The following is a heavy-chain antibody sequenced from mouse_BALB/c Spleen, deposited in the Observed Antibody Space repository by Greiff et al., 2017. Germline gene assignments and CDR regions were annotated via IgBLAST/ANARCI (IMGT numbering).Heavy chain of an antibody. J-gene: IGHJ3*01. D-gene: IGHD1-2*01. V-gene: IGHV2-6-7*01. Sequence: VQLQESGPGLVAPSQSLSITCTVSGFSLTGYGVNWVRQPPGKGLEWLGMIWGDGSTDYNSALKSRLSISKDNSKSQVFLKMNSLQTDDTARYYCARGDSLLPCAYWGEGTLVTVSA. CDR3: ARGDSLLPCAY. CDR1: GFSLTGYG. CDR2: IWGDGST.